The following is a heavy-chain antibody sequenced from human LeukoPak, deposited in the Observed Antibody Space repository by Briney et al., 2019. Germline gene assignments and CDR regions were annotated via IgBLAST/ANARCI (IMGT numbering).Heavy chain of an antibody. CDR3: ARSRGATLVTRFDY. Sequence: SETLSLTCTVSGGSISNYYWSCIRQPAGKGLEWIGRINTSGSTDYNPSLKSRVTMSVDTAKNQFSLNLSSLTAADTAVYYCARSRGATLVTRFDYWGQGTLVTVSS. D-gene: IGHD3-9*01. CDR1: GGSISNYY. CDR2: INTSGST. V-gene: IGHV4-4*07. J-gene: IGHJ4*02.